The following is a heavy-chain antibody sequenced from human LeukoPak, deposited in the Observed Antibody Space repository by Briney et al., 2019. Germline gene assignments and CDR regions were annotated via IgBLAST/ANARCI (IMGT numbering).Heavy chain of an antibody. V-gene: IGHV1-18*01. CDR1: GYTFSSYG. CDR2: ISAYNGNT. D-gene: IGHD3-22*01. CDR3: ARTYYYDGSGYYYLDIDY. Sequence: ASVKVSCKAEGYTFSSYGIGWMRQAPGQGFEWLAWISAYNGNTNYAQNFQDRVTVTTDTSTSTAYMELRSLRPDDTAVYYCARTYYYDGSGYYYLDIDYWGQGTLVTVSS. J-gene: IGHJ4*02.